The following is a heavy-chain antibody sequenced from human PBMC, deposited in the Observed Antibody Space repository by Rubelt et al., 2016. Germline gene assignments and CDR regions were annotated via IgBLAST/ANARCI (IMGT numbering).Heavy chain of an antibody. V-gene: IGHV3-23*01. D-gene: IGHD2-21*01. J-gene: IGHJ4*02. CDR1: GFTFSSYG. Sequence: GGGVAQPGGSLRLSCAASGFTFSSYGMHWVRQVPGKGLEWVSGISGSGGSTYNADSVKGRLTISRDNSKNTLYLQMNSLRVEDTAVYYCAKGGWRGLEELDYWGQGTLVTVSS. CDR3: AKGGWRGLEELDY. CDR2: ISGSGGST.